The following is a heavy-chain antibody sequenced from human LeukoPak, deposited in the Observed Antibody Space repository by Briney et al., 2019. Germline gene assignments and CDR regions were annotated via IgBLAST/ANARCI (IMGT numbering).Heavy chain of an antibody. V-gene: IGHV3-30*04. J-gene: IGHJ5*02. Sequence: GGSLRLSCAASGFTFSSYAMHWVRQAPGKGLEWVADISYDGSNKYYADSVKGRFTISRDNSKNTLYLQMNSLRAEDTAVYYCARGMDYSGSGRDNWFDPWGQGTLVTVSS. D-gene: IGHD3-10*01. CDR2: ISYDGSNK. CDR1: GFTFSSYA. CDR3: ARGMDYSGSGRDNWFDP.